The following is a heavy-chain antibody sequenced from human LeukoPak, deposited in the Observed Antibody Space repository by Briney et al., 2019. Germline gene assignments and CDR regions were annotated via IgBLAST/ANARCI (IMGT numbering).Heavy chain of an antibody. J-gene: IGHJ4*02. V-gene: IGHV3-30-3*01. D-gene: IGHD3-22*01. CDR2: ISYDGGNK. CDR3: ARGEPYYYDSSGYYDLPY. Sequence: GGSLRLSCAASGFTFSSYAMHWVRQAPGKGLEWVAVISYDGGNKYYADSVKGRFTISRDNSKNTLYLQMNSLRAEDTAVYYCARGEPYYYDSSGYYDLPYWGQGTLVTVSS. CDR1: GFTFSSYA.